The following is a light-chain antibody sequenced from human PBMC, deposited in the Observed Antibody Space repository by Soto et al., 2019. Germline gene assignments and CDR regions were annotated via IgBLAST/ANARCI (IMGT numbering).Light chain of an antibody. CDR3: SSYTISSTYV. J-gene: IGLJ1*01. Sequence: QSALTQPASVSGSPGQSITISCTGTSSDVGAYNYVSWYQQHPGKAPKLMIYDVNNRPSGVSNRFSGSKSGYTSSLTISGLQVEDEADYYCSSYTISSTYVFGTGTKLTVL. CDR1: SSDVGAYNY. CDR2: DVN. V-gene: IGLV2-14*03.